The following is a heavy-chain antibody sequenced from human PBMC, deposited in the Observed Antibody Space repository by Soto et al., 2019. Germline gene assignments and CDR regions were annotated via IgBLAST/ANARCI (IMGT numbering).Heavy chain of an antibody. Sequence: GGSLRLSCAASGFTFSRYAMSWVRQAPGKGLEWVSAIRGSGGSTYYADSVKGRFTISRDNSKNKLYLQMNSLRAEDTAIYYCAKRFDLTYYDFWSGYSHWGQGTLVTVSS. D-gene: IGHD3-3*01. J-gene: IGHJ4*02. CDR2: IRGSGGST. CDR3: AKRFDLTYYDFWSGYSH. V-gene: IGHV3-23*01. CDR1: GFTFSRYA.